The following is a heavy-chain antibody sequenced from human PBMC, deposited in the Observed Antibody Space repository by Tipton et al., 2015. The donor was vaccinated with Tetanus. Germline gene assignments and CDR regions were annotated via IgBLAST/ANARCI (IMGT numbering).Heavy chain of an antibody. V-gene: IGHV4-31*02. Sequence: YYIAWVRQMPGRGLEWIGDIYYSGSTYYNPSLKSRVIISVDTSKNQFSVNLNSVTAADTAVYYCARDQARGARGWNYFDYWGQGALVTVSS. J-gene: IGHJ4*02. CDR1: YY. CDR3: ARDQARGARGWNYFDY. CDR2: IYYSGST. D-gene: IGHD1-26*01.